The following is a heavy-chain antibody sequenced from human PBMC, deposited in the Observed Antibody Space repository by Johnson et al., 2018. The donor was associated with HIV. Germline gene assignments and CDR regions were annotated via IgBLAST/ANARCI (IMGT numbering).Heavy chain of an antibody. Sequence: VQLVESGGGLVQPGGSLRLSCAASGFTFSSYWMSWVRQAPGKGLEWVANIKQDGSEKYYVDSMKGRFTISRDNAKNSLYLQMNSLRAEDTAVYYCARGGSSWYYLDAFDIWGQGTMVTVSS. V-gene: IGHV3-7*05. D-gene: IGHD6-13*01. J-gene: IGHJ3*02. CDR2: IKQDGSEK. CDR3: ARGGSSWYYLDAFDI. CDR1: GFTFSSYW.